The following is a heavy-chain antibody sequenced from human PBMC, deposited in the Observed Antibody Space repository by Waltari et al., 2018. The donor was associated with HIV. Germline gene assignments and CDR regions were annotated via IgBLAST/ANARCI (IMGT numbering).Heavy chain of an antibody. CDR3: ARDGYEFQILSFTYYQYGMDV. D-gene: IGHD3-10*01. J-gene: IGHJ6*02. CDR2: IDENGGRK. Sequence: RHIPGKGLEWVANIDENGGRKYYVDSVKGRFSISRDDARNSVVLEMNSLKVEDAGIYYCARDGYEFQILSFTYYQYGMDVWGQGTTVLVSS. V-gene: IGHV3-7*01.